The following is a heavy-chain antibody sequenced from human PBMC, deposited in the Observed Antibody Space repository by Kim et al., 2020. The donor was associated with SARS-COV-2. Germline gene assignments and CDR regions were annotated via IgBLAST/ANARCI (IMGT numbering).Heavy chain of an antibody. Sequence: GGSLRLSCAASGFTFSNAWMSWVRQAPGKGLEWVGRIKSKTDGGTTDYAAPVKGRFTISRDDSKNTLYLQMNSLKTEDTAVYYCTTGIVVVVAATRGSYWGQGTLVTVSS. CDR1: GFTFSNAW. CDR3: TTGIVVVVAATRGSY. CDR2: IKSKTDGGTT. D-gene: IGHD2-15*01. V-gene: IGHV3-15*01. J-gene: IGHJ4*02.